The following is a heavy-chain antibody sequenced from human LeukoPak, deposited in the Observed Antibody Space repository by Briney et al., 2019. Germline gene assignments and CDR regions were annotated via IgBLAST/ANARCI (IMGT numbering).Heavy chain of an antibody. D-gene: IGHD4-17*01. Sequence: SETLSLTCTVSGGSISSYYWSWIRQPPGKGLEWIGYIYYSGSTNYNPSLKSRVTISVDTSKNQFSLKLSSVTAADTAVYYCARAQYGDYEDYWGQGTLVTVSS. J-gene: IGHJ4*02. CDR2: IYYSGST. V-gene: IGHV4-59*01. CDR1: GGSISSYY. CDR3: ARAQYGDYEDY.